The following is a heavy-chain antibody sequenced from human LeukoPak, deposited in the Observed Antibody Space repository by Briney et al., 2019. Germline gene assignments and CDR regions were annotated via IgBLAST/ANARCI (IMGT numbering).Heavy chain of an antibody. J-gene: IGHJ4*02. CDR3: ARETGRRVFYDSSGYLHF. D-gene: IGHD3-22*01. Sequence: EASVKVSCKASGYTFTGHFMHWVRQAPGQGLEWMGWINPNSGGTYYAQKFQGGVTMTRDTSISTAYMEMSRLRSDDTAVYYCARETGRRVFYDSSGYLHFWGQGTLVAVSS. CDR1: GYTFTGHF. V-gene: IGHV1-2*02. CDR2: INPNSGGT.